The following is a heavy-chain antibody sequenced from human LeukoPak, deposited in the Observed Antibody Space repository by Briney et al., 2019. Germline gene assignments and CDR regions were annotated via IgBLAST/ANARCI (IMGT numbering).Heavy chain of an antibody. D-gene: IGHD6-19*01. CDR1: GFMFSDHG. CDR2: IRYDGSSR. CDR3: AKDRSSSGENFDY. Sequence: GGSLRLSCEASGFMFSDHGMHWVRQAPGKGLEGLTFIRYDGSSRYYADSVKGRFTISRDNSKNTLYLQMNILTTEDTAIYYCAKDRSSSGENFDYWGQGSLVTVSS. J-gene: IGHJ4*02. V-gene: IGHV3-30*02.